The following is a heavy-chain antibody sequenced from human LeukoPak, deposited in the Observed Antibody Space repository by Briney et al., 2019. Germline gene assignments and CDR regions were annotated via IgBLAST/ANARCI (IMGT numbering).Heavy chain of an antibody. CDR3: ARVGYCSGGSCYLIDY. V-gene: IGHV1-2*02. Sequence: ASVKVSCKASGYTFTGYYMHWVRQAPGQGLEWMGWINPNSGGTNYAQKFQGRVTMTRDTSISTAYMELSRLRSDDTAVYYCARVGYCSGGSCYLIDYWGQGTLVTVSS. CDR1: GYTFTGYY. CDR2: INPNSGGT. J-gene: IGHJ4*02. D-gene: IGHD2-15*01.